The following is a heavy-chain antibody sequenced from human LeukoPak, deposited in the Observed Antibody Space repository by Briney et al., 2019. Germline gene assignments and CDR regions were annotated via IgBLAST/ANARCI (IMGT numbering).Heavy chain of an antibody. CDR2: ISGSGGST. Sequence: GGSLRLSCAASGFTFSSYGMSWVRQAPGKGLEWVSAISGSGGSTYYADSVKGRFTISRDNSKNTLYLQMNSLRAEDTAVYYCAKDLDYYGSGSPDAFDIWGQGTMVTVSS. CDR3: AKDLDYYGSGSPDAFDI. D-gene: IGHD3-10*01. V-gene: IGHV3-23*01. CDR1: GFTFSSYG. J-gene: IGHJ3*02.